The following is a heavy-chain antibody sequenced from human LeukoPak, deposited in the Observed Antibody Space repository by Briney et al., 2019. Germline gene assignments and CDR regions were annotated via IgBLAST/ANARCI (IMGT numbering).Heavy chain of an antibody. V-gene: IGHV4-34*01. CDR2: INHSGST. D-gene: IGHD6-13*01. CDR1: GGSFSGDY. CDR3: VCSRDPDAFDI. Sequence: PETLSLTCAVYGGSFSGDYWSWIRHPPGEGLEWIGEINHSGSTNYNPSLKSRVTISVDTSKNRFSLKLSSVTAADTAVYYRVCSRDPDAFDIWGQGTMVTVSS. J-gene: IGHJ3*02.